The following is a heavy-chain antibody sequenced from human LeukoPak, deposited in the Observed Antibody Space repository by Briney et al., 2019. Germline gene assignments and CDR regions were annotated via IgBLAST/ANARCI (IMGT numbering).Heavy chain of an antibody. Sequence: GGSLRLSCAASGFTFSSYAMHWVRQAPGKGLEWVAVIWYDGSNKYYADSVKGRFTISRDNSKNTLYLQMNSLRAEDTAVYYCARDRRIAARPDAFDIWGQGTMVTVSS. J-gene: IGHJ3*02. CDR1: GFTFSSYA. D-gene: IGHD6-6*01. CDR2: IWYDGSNK. V-gene: IGHV3-33*08. CDR3: ARDRRIAARPDAFDI.